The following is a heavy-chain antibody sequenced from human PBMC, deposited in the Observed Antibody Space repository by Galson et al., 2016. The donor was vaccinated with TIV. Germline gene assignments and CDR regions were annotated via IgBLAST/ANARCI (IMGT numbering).Heavy chain of an antibody. J-gene: IGHJ4*02. CDR3: GRAYRSGWTGKGIGN. V-gene: IGHV3-30*04. D-gene: IGHD6-19*01. Sequence: SLRLSCAASGFTFSSYAMHWVRQAPGKGLEWVAVISFDGNYKYYADSVKGRFTISRDDSKTTLYLQMNSLRAEDTAVYYCGRAYRSGWTGKGIGNWGQGTLVSVSS. CDR1: GFTFSSYA. CDR2: ISFDGNYK.